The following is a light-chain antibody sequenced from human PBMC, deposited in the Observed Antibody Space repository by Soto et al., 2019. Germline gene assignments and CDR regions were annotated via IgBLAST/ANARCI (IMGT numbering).Light chain of an antibody. J-gene: IGKJ3*01. CDR3: QQYNNWPPFT. V-gene: IGKV3-15*01. CDR2: GAS. Sequence: EIVMTQSPATLSVSPGERATLSCRASQSVSSNVAWYQQKPGQAPRLLIYGASSRATGIPARFSGSGSGTEFTLTISSMHSEDFAVYYCQQYNNWPPFTFGPGTKGDI. CDR1: QSVSSN.